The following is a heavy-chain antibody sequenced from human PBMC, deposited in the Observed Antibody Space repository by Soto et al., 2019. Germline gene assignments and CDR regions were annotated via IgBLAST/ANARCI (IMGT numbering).Heavy chain of an antibody. CDR1: GGSISSSNW. D-gene: IGHD5-12*01. V-gene: IGHV4-4*02. J-gene: IGHJ5*02. CDR3: ARVKKWLRISNWFDP. CDR2: SYHSGST. Sequence: QVHLQESGPGLVKPSGTLSLTCAVSGGSISSSNWWSWVRQPPGKRLEWIGESYHSGSTNYNPSRNSRVTVSLDNAKNQCSLRLSSVTAADTAVYYCARVKKWLRISNWFDPWGQGTLVTVSS.